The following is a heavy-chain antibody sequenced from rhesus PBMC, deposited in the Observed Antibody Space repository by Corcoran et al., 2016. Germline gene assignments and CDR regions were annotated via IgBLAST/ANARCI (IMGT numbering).Heavy chain of an antibody. CDR2: IYVSGRRS. CDR1: CGSISSSY. J-gene: IGHJ2*01. Sequence: QLQLQESGPGLVKPSETLSVTCAVSCGSISSSYWSWIRPAPGKGLDWIGYIYVSGRRSNYNPSLMSRFTLSLDTSKTQLCLKLSFVTTADTAVYYCARVYRGDYYDPVSYWYFDLWGPGTPITISS. CDR3: ARVYRGDYYDPVSYWYFDL. V-gene: IGHV4-169*01. D-gene: IGHD3-34*01.